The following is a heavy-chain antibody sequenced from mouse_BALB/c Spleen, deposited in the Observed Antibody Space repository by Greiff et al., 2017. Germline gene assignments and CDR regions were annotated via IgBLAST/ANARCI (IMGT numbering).Heavy chain of an antibody. J-gene: IGHJ2*01. D-gene: IGHD2-1*01. V-gene: IGHV5-12-2*01. Sequence: DVQLQESGGGLVQPGGSLKLSCAASGFTFSSYTMSWVRQTPEKRLEWVAYISNGGGSTYYPDTVKGRFTISRDNAKNTLYLQMSSLKSEDTAMYYCARGGNYGGEFDYWGQGTTLTVSS. CDR2: ISNGGGST. CDR1: GFTFSSYT. CDR3: ARGGNYGGEFDY.